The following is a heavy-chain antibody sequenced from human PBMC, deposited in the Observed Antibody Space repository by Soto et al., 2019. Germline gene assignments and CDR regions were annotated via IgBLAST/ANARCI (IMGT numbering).Heavy chain of an antibody. J-gene: IGHJ6*02. CDR3: ARRGVYYYYGMDV. Sequence: SETLSLTCTVSGGSISSSSYYWGWIRQPPGKGLEWIGSIYYSGSTYYNPSLKGRVTISVDTSKNQFSLKLSSVTAADTAVYYCARRGVYYYYGMDVWGQGTTVTVS. CDR1: GGSISSSSYY. V-gene: IGHV4-39*01. CDR2: IYYSGST.